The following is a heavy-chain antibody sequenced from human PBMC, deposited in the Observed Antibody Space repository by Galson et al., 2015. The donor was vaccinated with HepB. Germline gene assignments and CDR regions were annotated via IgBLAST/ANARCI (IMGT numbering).Heavy chain of an antibody. CDR2: ISGSGGNT. J-gene: IGHJ6*03. V-gene: IGHV3-23*01. CDR1: GFTFSSYA. CDR3: AKDGLGSDYYYYYMAV. Sequence: SLRLSCAASGFTFSSYAMSWVRQAPGKGLEWVSAISGSGGNTYYADSVKGRFTISRDNSKNTLYLQMNGLRAEDTAVYYCAKDGLGSDYYYYYMAVWGKGTTVTVSS. D-gene: IGHD7-27*01.